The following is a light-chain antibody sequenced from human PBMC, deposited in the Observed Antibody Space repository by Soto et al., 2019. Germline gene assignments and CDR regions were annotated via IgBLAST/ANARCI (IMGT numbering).Light chain of an antibody. Sequence: ELLPAQSPGTLSVSPGERASLSCRASQSVDSNLAWYQQKPGQAPRLLVAGASRRATGIPDRFSGGGSGTDFTLTISRLEPEDSALYYCQQYDRPPITFGQGTRLEIK. CDR3: QQYDRPPIT. CDR2: GAS. CDR1: QSVDSN. J-gene: IGKJ5*01. V-gene: IGKV3-20*01.